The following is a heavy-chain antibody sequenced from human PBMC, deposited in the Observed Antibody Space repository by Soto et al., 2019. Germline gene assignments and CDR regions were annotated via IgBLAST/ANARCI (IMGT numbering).Heavy chain of an antibody. D-gene: IGHD3-22*01. CDR3: ARPPAYYYDSSALDY. J-gene: IGHJ4*02. Sequence: XSVKVSCKASVYTFTGYAMHWVRQAPGQRLEWMGWINAGNGNTKYSQKFQGRVTITRDTSASTAYMELSSLRSEDTAVYYCARPPAYYYDSSALDYWGQGTLVTVSS. CDR2: INAGNGNT. V-gene: IGHV1-3*01. CDR1: VYTFTGYA.